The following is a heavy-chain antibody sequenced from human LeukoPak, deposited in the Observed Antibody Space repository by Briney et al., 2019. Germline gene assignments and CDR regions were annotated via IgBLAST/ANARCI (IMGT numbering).Heavy chain of an antibody. V-gene: IGHV4-39*01. D-gene: IGHD1-26*01. CDR3: GRHGGWELLENY. J-gene: IGHJ4*02. CDR1: GGSISSSSYY. CDR2: IYYSGST. Sequence: SETLSLTCTVSGGSISSSSYYWGWIRQPPGKGLEWIGSIYYSGSTYYNPSLKSRVTISVDTSKNQFSLKLSSVTAADTAVYYCGRHGGWELLENYWGQGTLVTVSS.